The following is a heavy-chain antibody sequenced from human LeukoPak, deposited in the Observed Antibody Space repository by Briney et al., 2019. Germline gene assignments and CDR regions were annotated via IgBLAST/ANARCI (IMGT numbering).Heavy chain of an antibody. CDR2: IYSGGNT. Sequence: GGSLRLSCADSGFNVSSNHINWVRQAPGKGLDWVSVIYSGGNTYYADSVKGRFTISRDNSKNTLYPQMNSLRAEDTAVYYCARGAYYFDYWGQGTLVTVSS. V-gene: IGHV3-53*01. D-gene: IGHD3-16*01. CDR3: ARGAYYFDY. J-gene: IGHJ4*02. CDR1: GFNVSSNH.